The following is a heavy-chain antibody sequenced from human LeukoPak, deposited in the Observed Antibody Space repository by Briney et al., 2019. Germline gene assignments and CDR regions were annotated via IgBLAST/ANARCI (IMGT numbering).Heavy chain of an antibody. CDR2: ISGQGELT. V-gene: IGHV3-23*01. J-gene: IGHJ4*02. Sequence: GGSLRLSCAASGFTFSIYAMSSVRQAPGKGLAWVSSISGQGELTFYADSVKGRFTISRDNSESTLYLQMNILRAEDTAKYYCTKDRPNYYGSNGHYYRQNGDFWGQGTLVTVSS. CDR1: GFTFSIYA. CDR3: TKDRPNYYGSNGHYYRQNGDF. D-gene: IGHD3-22*01.